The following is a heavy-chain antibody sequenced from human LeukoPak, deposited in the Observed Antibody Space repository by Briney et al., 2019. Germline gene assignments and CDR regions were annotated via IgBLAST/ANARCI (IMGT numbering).Heavy chain of an antibody. CDR1: GYSLTNYY. J-gene: IGHJ4*02. D-gene: IGHD5-12*01. V-gene: IGHV1-46*01. Sequence: ALVQVSCEGIGYSLTNYYMHWVGQAPGQELEWMGIINPSGGSTSYAQKFQGRVTMTRDTSTSTVYMELSSLRSEDTAVYYCARRCGYSGYELDYWGQGTLVTVSS. CDR2: INPSGGST. CDR3: ARRCGYSGYELDY.